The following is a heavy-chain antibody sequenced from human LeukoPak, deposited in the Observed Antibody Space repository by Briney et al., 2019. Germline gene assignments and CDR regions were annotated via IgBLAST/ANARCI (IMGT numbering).Heavy chain of an antibody. CDR3: ARVRLDYYYGMDV. Sequence: SVKVSCKASGGTFSSYAISWVRQAPGQGLEWMGGIVPIFGTANYAQKFQGRVTITADESTSTAYMELSSLRSEDTAVYYCARVRLDYYYGMDVWGKGTTVTVSS. CDR1: GGTFSSYA. J-gene: IGHJ6*04. CDR2: IVPIFGTA. D-gene: IGHD6-19*01. V-gene: IGHV1-69*13.